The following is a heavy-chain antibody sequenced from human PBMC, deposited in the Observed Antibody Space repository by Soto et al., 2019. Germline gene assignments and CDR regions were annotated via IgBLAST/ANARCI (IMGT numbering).Heavy chain of an antibody. D-gene: IGHD6-19*01. V-gene: IGHV3-21*01. CDR1: GFTFSSYS. J-gene: IGHJ4*02. CDR2: ISSSSSYI. CDR3: ARALAYSSGWASKTFDY. Sequence: GGSLRLSCAASGFTFSSYSMNWVRQAPGKGLEWVSSISSSSSYIYYADSVKGRFTISRDNAKNLLYLQMNSLRAEDTAVYYCARALAYSSGWASKTFDYWGQGTLVTVSS.